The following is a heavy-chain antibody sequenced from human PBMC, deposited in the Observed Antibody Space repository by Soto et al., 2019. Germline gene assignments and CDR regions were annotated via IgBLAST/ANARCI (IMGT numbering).Heavy chain of an antibody. CDR2: TKNKDNSYTT. CDR3: ARTSAITLYGMDV. V-gene: IGHV3-72*01. Sequence: GGSLRLPCAFSGVTFSDHFMGWVRQAPGKGLEWVGRTKNKDNSYTTEYAASVKGRFTISRDDSRNSLYLQMNSLRAEDTAVYYCARTSAITLYGMDVWGLGTTVTVSS. J-gene: IGHJ6*02. D-gene: IGHD5-12*01. CDR1: GVTFSDHF.